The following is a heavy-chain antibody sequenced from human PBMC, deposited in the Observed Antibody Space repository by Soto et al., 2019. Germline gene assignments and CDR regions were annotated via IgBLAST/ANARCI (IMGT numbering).Heavy chain of an antibody. CDR2: IIPILGIA. J-gene: IGHJ3*02. D-gene: IGHD2-2*01. V-gene: IGHV1-69*04. Sequence: ASVKVSCKASGGTFSSYTISWVRQAPGQGLEWMGRIIPILGIANYAQKFQGRVTITADKSTSTAYMELSSLRSEDTAVYYCARDTPSPDIVVVPAALLDAFDIWGQGTMVTVSS. CDR3: ARDTPSPDIVVVPAALLDAFDI. CDR1: GGTFSSYT.